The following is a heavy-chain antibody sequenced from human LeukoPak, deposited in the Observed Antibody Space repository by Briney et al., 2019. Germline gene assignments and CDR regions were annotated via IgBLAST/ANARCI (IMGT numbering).Heavy chain of an antibody. D-gene: IGHD3-10*01. CDR2: ISYDGSNK. Sequence: GRSLRLSCAASGFTFSSYAMHWVRQAPGKGLDWVAVISYDGSNKYYADSVKGRFTISRDNSKSTLYLQMNSLRAEDTAVYYCARDMWFGELLPTSIFDYWGQGTLVTVSS. V-gene: IGHV3-30-3*01. CDR1: GFTFSSYA. J-gene: IGHJ4*02. CDR3: ARDMWFGELLPTSIFDY.